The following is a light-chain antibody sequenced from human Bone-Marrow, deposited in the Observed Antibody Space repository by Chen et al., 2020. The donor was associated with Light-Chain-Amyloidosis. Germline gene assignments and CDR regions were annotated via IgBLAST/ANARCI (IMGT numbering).Light chain of an antibody. CDR1: QNRVHSDGHTY. CDR3: MQDTHWPKT. V-gene: IGKV2-30*02. CDR2: GFS. Sequence: DVLMSQSPLSLPVTRGQPASISCRSSQNRVHSDGHTYLNGVQQRPGHSPSRLIYGFSNRGSGVTDKVSRSGSGTDFRLKISRMESAELGGYYCMQDTHWPKTFGHGTTLEI. J-gene: IGKJ2*01.